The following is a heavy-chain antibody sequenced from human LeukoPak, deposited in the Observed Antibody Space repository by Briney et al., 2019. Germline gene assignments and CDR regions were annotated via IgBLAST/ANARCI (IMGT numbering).Heavy chain of an antibody. V-gene: IGHV4-59*01. D-gene: IGHD5-18*01. Sequence: SETLSLTCTVSGGSISSYYWSWIRQPPGKGLEWIGYIYYSGSTNYNPSLKSRVTISVDTSKSQFSLKLSSVTAADTAVYYCARGVGNRGYSYYYFDYWGQGTLVTVSS. CDR1: GGSISSYY. CDR2: IYYSGST. J-gene: IGHJ4*02. CDR3: ARGVGNRGYSYYYFDY.